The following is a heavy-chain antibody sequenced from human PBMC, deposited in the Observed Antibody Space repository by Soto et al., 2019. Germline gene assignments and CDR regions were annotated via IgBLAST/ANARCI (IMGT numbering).Heavy chain of an antibody. CDR1: GFTFSSYG. CDR2: ISYDGSNK. J-gene: IGHJ4*02. CDR3: AKESPEGGPRSGGPFDY. V-gene: IGHV3-30*18. D-gene: IGHD2-15*01. Sequence: QVQLVESGGGVVQPGRSLRLSCAASGFTFSSYGMHWVRQAPGKGLEWVAVISYDGSNKYYADSVKGRFTISRDNSKNTLYLQMNSLRAEDTAVYYCAKESPEGGPRSGGPFDYWGQGTLVTVSS.